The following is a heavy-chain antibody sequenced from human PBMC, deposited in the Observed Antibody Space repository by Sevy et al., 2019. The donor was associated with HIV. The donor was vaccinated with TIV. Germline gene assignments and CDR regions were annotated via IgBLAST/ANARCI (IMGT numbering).Heavy chain of an antibody. CDR2: IYYSGST. CDR3: ARGGVSSWYNYYGMDV. Sequence: SETLSLTCTVSGGSISSYYWSWIRQPPGKGLEWIGYIYYSGSTNYNPSLKSRVTISVDTSKNQFSLKLSSVTAADTAVYYCARGGVSSWYNYYGMDVWGQGTTVTVS. CDR1: GGSISSYY. J-gene: IGHJ6*02. D-gene: IGHD6-13*01. V-gene: IGHV4-59*01.